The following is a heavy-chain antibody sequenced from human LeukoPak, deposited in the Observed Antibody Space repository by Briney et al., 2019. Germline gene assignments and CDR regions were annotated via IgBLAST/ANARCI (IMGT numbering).Heavy chain of an antibody. Sequence: SETLSLTCSVSGVSISGHYWSWIRLPPGKGLEWIGYISHSGDTRYSPSLKSRVAISLDTSKNQFSLTLNSVTAADTAVYYCARQPISGWDFDYWGQGTLVTVSS. CDR1: GVSISGHY. V-gene: IGHV4-59*08. D-gene: IGHD6-19*01. CDR3: ARQPISGWDFDY. J-gene: IGHJ4*02. CDR2: ISHSGDT.